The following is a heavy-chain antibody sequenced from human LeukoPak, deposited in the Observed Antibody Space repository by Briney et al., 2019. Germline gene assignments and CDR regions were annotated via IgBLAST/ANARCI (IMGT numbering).Heavy chain of an antibody. D-gene: IGHD6-19*01. CDR3: ARVSSGWYTHFDY. CDR2: INHSGST. Sequence: PSETLSLTCAVYGGSFSGYYWSWIRQPPGKGLEWIGEINHSGSTNYNPSLKSRVTMSVDTSKNQFSLKLSSVTAADTAVYYCARVSSGWYTHFDYWGQGTLVTVSS. V-gene: IGHV4-34*01. CDR1: GGSFSGYY. J-gene: IGHJ4*02.